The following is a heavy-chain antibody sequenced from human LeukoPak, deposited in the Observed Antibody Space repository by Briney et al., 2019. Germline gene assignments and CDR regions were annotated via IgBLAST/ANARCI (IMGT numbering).Heavy chain of an antibody. CDR3: AGRPVVPAASWFDP. Sequence: PSETLSLTCTVSGGSISSGGYYWSWIRQHPGKGLEWIGYIYYSGSTYYNPSLKSRVTISVDTSKNQFSLKLSSVTAADTAVYYCAGRPVVPAASWFDPWGQGTLVTVSS. J-gene: IGHJ5*02. CDR1: GGSISSGGYY. CDR2: IYYSGST. V-gene: IGHV4-31*03. D-gene: IGHD2-2*01.